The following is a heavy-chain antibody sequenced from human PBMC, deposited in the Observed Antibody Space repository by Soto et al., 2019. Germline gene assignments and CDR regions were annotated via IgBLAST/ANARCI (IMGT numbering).Heavy chain of an antibody. V-gene: IGHV3-7*03. CDR3: ARGYDFWSGYYYFDY. J-gene: IGHJ4*02. D-gene: IGHD3-3*01. Sequence: EGSLRLSCAASGFTFSSYWMSWVRQAPGKGLEWVANIKQDGSEKYYVDSVKGRFTISRDNAKNSLYLQMNSLRAEDTAVYYCARGYDFWSGYYYFDYWGQGTLVTVSS. CDR2: IKQDGSEK. CDR1: GFTFSSYW.